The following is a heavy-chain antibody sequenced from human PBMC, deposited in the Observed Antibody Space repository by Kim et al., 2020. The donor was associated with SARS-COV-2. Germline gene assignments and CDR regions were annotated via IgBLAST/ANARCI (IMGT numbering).Heavy chain of an antibody. J-gene: IGHJ4*02. D-gene: IGHD3-22*01. Sequence: GGSLRLSCAASGFTFSDYYMGWTSQTPGKGLEWVSYIRKNGVTTYYADSVRGRFTVSRNNDKNLLYLQMKSLRAEDTAVHYCARSKADSGCYYQGFDYWGQGTLFTVSS. CDR3: ARSKADSGCYYQGFDY. V-gene: IGHV3-11*01. CDR2: IRKNGVTT. CDR1: GFTFSDYY.